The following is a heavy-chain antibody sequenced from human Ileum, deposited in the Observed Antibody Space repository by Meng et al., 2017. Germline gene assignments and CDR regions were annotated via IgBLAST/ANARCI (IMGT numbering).Heavy chain of an antibody. Sequence: QLQASGPGLVRPSGTVYLSCAVSSGSIRSNTYWSWVRQPPGKGLEWIGQISHSGSAYYNPSLKSRVTMSVDKSKSQFSLMLTSVTAADTAIYYCARHGGYSQDFWGQGTLVTVSS. CDR3: ARHGGYSQDF. CDR2: ISHSGSA. CDR1: SGSIRSNTY. J-gene: IGHJ4*02. V-gene: IGHV4-4*02. D-gene: IGHD4-23*01.